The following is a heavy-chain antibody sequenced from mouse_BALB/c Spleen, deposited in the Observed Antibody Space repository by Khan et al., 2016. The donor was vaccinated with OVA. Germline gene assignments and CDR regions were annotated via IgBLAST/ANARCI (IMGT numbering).Heavy chain of an antibody. D-gene: IGHD1-1*01. Sequence: QIQLVQSGAELAKPGASVKMSCKASGYTFTSYWMHWVKQRPGQGLEWIGYINPTTDYTEYNQIFKDKATLTADKSSSTAYMQLSSLTSEDSAVYYCVNHGSSSAWFTYWGQGTLVTVS. CDR3: VNHGSSSAWFTY. CDR2: INPTTDYT. J-gene: IGHJ3*01. V-gene: IGHV1-7*01. CDR1: GYTFTSYW.